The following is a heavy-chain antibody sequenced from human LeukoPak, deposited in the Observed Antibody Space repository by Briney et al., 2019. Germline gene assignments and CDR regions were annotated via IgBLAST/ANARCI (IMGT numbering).Heavy chain of an antibody. CDR3: AGDITGLVTNAFDI. CDR2: ISSSSSYI. CDR1: GFTFSSYS. D-gene: IGHD3/OR15-3a*01. Sequence: GGSLRLSCAASGFTFSSYSMNWVRQAPGKGLEWVSSISSSSSYIYYADSVKGRFTISRDNAKNSLYLQMNSLRAEDTAVYYCAGDITGLVTNAFDIWGQGTMVTVSS. V-gene: IGHV3-21*01. J-gene: IGHJ3*02.